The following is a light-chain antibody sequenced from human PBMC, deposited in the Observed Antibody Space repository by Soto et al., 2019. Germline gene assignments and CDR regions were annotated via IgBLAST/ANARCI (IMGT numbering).Light chain of an antibody. V-gene: IGLV2-11*01. CDR2: DVT. CDR3: CSFAGSYSYV. Sequence: QSALTQPRSVSASPGQSVTISCTGTSSDVGRYDYVSWYQQHPGKAPKLIVYDVTERPSGVPDRFSGSKSGNTASLTISGLQAEDEADYSCCSFAGSYSYVFGTGNKVT. J-gene: IGLJ1*01. CDR1: SSDVGRYDY.